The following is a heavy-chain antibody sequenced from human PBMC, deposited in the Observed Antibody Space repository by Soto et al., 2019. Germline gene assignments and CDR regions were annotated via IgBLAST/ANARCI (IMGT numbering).Heavy chain of an antibody. D-gene: IGHD4-17*01. CDR1: GGTFSSYA. CDR3: ARDLGYGDYVFDY. CDR2: IIPIFGTA. V-gene: IGHV1-69*13. J-gene: IGHJ4*02. Sequence: SVKVSCKASGGTFSSYAISWVRQAPGQGLEWMGGIIPIFGTANYAQKFQGRVTITADESTSTAYMELSSLRSEDTAVYYCARDLGYGDYVFDYWGQGTLVTVSS.